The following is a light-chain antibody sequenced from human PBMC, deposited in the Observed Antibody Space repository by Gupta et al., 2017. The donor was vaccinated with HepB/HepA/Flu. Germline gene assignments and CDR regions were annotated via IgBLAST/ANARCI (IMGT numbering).Light chain of an antibody. V-gene: IGKV1-9*01. Sequence: DIQLTKSPSFLSASVGDRVTITCRASQGISSYLAWYQQQPGKAPQFLISAASTLQTGVPSRFSGSGSVTEFTLTIRSLQPEDFATYYCHQFDTSPLSFGGGTKVEIK. CDR2: AAS. J-gene: IGKJ4*01. CDR3: HQFDTSPLS. CDR1: QGISSY.